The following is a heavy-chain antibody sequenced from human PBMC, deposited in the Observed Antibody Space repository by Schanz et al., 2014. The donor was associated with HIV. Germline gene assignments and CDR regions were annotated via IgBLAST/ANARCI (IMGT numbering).Heavy chain of an antibody. V-gene: IGHV1-18*01. Sequence: QVQLLQSGPEVKTPGASVKVSCKTSGYGFTNYGVTWVRQAPGQGLAWMGWISPSNGDTKYTHWLQGRVTMTTDTSTNTAYMELRSLKSDDTAVYYCARSETIAARPVWYFDLWGRGTLVTVSS. J-gene: IGHJ2*01. CDR1: GYGFTNYG. CDR3: ARSETIAARPVWYFDL. CDR2: ISPSNGDT. D-gene: IGHD6-6*01.